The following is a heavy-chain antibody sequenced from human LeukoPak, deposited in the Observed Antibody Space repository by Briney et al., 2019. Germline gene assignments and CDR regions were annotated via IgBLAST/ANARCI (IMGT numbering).Heavy chain of an antibody. CDR3: ARANNRIAACSSATAPFDP. J-gene: IGHJ5*02. Sequence: GGSLRLSCAASGFTFTSYWMHWVRQAPGKGLVWVSRINSDGSSTSYADSVKGRFTISRDNAKNTLYLQMNSLRAEDTAVYYCARANNRIAACSSATAPFDPWGQGTLITVSS. CDR1: GFTFTSYW. CDR2: INSDGSST. D-gene: IGHD6-6*01. V-gene: IGHV3-74*01.